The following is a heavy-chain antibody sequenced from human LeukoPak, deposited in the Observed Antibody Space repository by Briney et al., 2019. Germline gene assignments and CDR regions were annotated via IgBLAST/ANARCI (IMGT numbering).Heavy chain of an antibody. Sequence: SETLSLTCAVYGGPFSGYYWSWIRQPPGKGLEWIGEINHSGSTNYNPSLKSRVTISVDTSKNQFSLKLSSVTAADTAVYYCARGGLNYDFWSGHAFDIWGQGTMVTVSS. V-gene: IGHV4-34*01. CDR2: INHSGST. J-gene: IGHJ3*02. CDR1: GGPFSGYY. D-gene: IGHD3-3*01. CDR3: ARGGLNYDFWSGHAFDI.